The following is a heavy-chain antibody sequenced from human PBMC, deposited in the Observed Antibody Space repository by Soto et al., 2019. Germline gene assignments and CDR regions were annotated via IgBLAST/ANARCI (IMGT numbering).Heavy chain of an antibody. D-gene: IGHD5-12*01. Sequence: SQTLSLTCAISGDSVSSNSAAWNWIRQSPSRGLEWLGRTYYRSKWYNDYAVSVKSRITINPDTSKNQFSLQLNSVTPEDTAVYYCARVRGYQGHYYYYMDVWGKGTTVTVSS. V-gene: IGHV6-1*01. CDR3: ARVRGYQGHYYYYMDV. CDR2: TYYRSKWYN. CDR1: GDSVSSNSAA. J-gene: IGHJ6*03.